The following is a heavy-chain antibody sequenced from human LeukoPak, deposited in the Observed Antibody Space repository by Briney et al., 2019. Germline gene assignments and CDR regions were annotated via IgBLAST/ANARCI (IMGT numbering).Heavy chain of an antibody. D-gene: IGHD1-1*01. Sequence: GGSLRLSCAASGFIFNHYGMHWVRQAPGKGLGWVALVSYDGSNRYYVDSVKGRFTISRDNSKNMLYLEMNSLRAEDTAVYYCAKDPSLRTTLPLWGQGTLVTVSS. CDR1: GFIFNHYG. CDR2: VSYDGSNR. CDR3: AKDPSLRTTLPL. V-gene: IGHV3-30*18. J-gene: IGHJ4*02.